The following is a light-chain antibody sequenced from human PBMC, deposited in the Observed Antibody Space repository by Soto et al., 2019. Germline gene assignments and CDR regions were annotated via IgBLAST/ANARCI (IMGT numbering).Light chain of an antibody. J-gene: IGLJ3*02. V-gene: IGLV2-14*01. CDR3: SSYTSSITWV. Sequence: QSALTQPASVSGSPGQSITISCTETASDVGDHNYVSWYQQHPGKAPKLMIYDVSNRPSGVSDRFSGSKSGNSASLTISGLQAEDEAEYYCSSYTSSITWVFGVGTKLTVL. CDR1: ASDVGDHNY. CDR2: DVS.